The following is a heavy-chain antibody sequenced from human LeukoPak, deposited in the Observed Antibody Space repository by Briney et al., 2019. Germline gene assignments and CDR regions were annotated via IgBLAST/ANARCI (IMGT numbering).Heavy chain of an antibody. D-gene: IGHD5-18*01. CDR2: INPSGGST. CDR1: GYTLTSHY. CDR3: ATDRGYSYGQTLTFDY. V-gene: IGHV1-46*01. J-gene: IGHJ4*02. Sequence: ASVKVSCKASGYTLTSHYMHWVRQAPGQGLEWMGIINPSGGSTSYAQKFQGRVTMTRDTSTSTLYMDLSSLRSEDTAVYYCATDRGYSYGQTLTFDYWGQGTLVTVSS.